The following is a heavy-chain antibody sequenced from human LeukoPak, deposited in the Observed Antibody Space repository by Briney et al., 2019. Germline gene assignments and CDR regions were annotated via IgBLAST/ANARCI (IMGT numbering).Heavy chain of an antibody. J-gene: IGHJ5*02. CDR2: IWYDGSNK. D-gene: IGHD6-13*01. CDR3: ARVGYSSSWQTPNNWFDP. CDR1: GFTFSSYG. Sequence: GRSLRLSCAASGFTFSSYGMHWVRQAPGKGLEWVAVIWYDGSNKYYADSVKGRFTISRDNSKNTLYLQMNSLRAEDTAVYYCARVGYSSSWQTPNNWFDPWGQGTLVTVSS. V-gene: IGHV3-33*01.